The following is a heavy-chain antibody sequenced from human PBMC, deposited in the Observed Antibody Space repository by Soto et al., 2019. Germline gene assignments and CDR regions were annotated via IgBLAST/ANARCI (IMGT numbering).Heavy chain of an antibody. CDR3: ARGLQGDYVILAGYCSCYDYSYSAV. CDR1: GDGLASCD. CDR2: MNPNSGNT. J-gene: IGHJ6*03. D-gene: IGHD3-9*01. V-gene: IGHV1-8*01. Sequence: SVEVCWEACGDGLASCDRSWVRQEKEQGLEWMGWMNPNSGNTGYAQKFQGRVTMTRNTSISTAYMELSSLRSEDTAVYYCARGLQGDYVILAGYCSCYDYSYSAVRRNGSTVPVSS.